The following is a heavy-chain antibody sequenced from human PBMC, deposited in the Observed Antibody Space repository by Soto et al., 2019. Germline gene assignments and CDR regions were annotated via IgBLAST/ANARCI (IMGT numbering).Heavy chain of an antibody. CDR1: GFSFSSYG. CDR3: ARAQYTGSYFDACDV. Sequence: GGSLRLSCAASGFSFSSYGMHWVRQAPGKGLDWVAVIWYDGSNKYYAESVKGRFTISRDNSKNTLYVQMNSLTVGDTAVYYCARAQYTGSYFDACDVWGQGTMVTVSS. D-gene: IGHD1-26*01. V-gene: IGHV3-33*03. CDR2: IWYDGSNK. J-gene: IGHJ3*01.